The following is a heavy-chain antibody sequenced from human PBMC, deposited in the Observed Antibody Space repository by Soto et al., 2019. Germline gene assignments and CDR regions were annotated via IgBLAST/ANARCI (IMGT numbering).Heavy chain of an antibody. D-gene: IGHD6-13*01. CDR2: IYPGDSDT. V-gene: IGHV5-51*01. J-gene: IGHJ5*02. CDR3: ARRVEAAAGTYWFDP. Sequence: GESLKISCKGSGYSFTSYWIGWARQMPGKGLEWMGIIYPGDSDTRYSPSFQGQVTISADKSISTAYLQWSSLKASDTAMYYCARRVEAAAGTYWFDPWGQGTLVTVSS. CDR1: GYSFTSYW.